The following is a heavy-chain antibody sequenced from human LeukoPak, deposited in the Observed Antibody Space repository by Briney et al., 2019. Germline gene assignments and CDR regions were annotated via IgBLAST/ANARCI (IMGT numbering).Heavy chain of an antibody. Sequence: GGSLRLSCAASGFTFSNYAMSWVRQAPGKGLEWVSAISPSGGSTYYADSVKGRLTISRDNSKNTLYVQMNSLRAEDTAVYYCAKDRVRLWFGALQFDGLTGGQGTLVTVSS. CDR3: AKDRVRLWFGALQFDGLT. CDR1: GFTFSNYA. V-gene: IGHV3-23*01. D-gene: IGHD3-10*01. CDR2: ISPSGGST. J-gene: IGHJ4*02.